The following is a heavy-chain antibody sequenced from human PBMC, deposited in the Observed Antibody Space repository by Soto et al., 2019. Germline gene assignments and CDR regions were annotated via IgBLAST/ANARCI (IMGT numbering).Heavy chain of an antibody. Sequence: GESLKISCKGSGYTFTNYWIGWVRQMPGKGLEWIGIIYPGDSDTKYNPSFQGQVTISADKSITTTYLQWSSLKASDTAIYYCAASIFYYGMDVWGQGTTVTVS. J-gene: IGHJ6*02. CDR3: AASIFYYGMDV. V-gene: IGHV5-51*01. CDR2: IYPGDSDT. CDR1: GYTFTNYW.